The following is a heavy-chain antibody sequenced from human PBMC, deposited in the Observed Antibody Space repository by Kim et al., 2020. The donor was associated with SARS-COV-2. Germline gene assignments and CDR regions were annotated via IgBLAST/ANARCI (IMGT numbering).Heavy chain of an antibody. V-gene: IGHV3-74*01. CDR3: ALLVPAARSAFDI. D-gene: IGHD2-2*01. Sequence: YADSVKGRFTISRDNAKNTLYLQMNSLRAEDTAVYYCALLVPAARSAFDIWGQGTMVTVSS. J-gene: IGHJ3*02.